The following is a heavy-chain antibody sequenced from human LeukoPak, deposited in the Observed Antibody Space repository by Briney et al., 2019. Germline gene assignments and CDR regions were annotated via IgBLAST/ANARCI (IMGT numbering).Heavy chain of an antibody. V-gene: IGHV4-59*08. J-gene: IGHJ5*02. CDR3: ARQFHGSGYVDDL. CDR1: GGSVSSYY. Sequence: SETLSLTCTVSGGSVSSYYWNWIRQPPGKGLEWIGYIYYSGTTHYNPSLSSRVTMSVDTSKNQFSLKLSAVTAADTAVYYCARQFHGSGYVDDLWGQGTLVTVSS. CDR2: IYYSGTT. D-gene: IGHD3-22*01.